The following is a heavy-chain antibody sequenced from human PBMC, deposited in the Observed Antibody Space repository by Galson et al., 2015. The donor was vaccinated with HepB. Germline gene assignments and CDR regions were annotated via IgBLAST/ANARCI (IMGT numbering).Heavy chain of an antibody. CDR1: GFTFSSYA. Sequence: SLRLSCAASGFTFSSYAMSWVRQAPGKGLEWVSGTSGSVGSTYYADSVKGRFTISRDKSKNTLYLQMNSLRAEDTAVYYCAKEWGSGYDPYFDYWGQGTLVTVSS. D-gene: IGHD5-12*01. J-gene: IGHJ4*02. V-gene: IGHV3-23*01. CDR3: AKEWGSGYDPYFDY. CDR2: TSGSVGST.